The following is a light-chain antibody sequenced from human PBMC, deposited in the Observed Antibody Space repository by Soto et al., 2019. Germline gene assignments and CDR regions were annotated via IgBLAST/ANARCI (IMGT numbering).Light chain of an antibody. Sequence: QSVLTQPPSVSGAPGQRVTIPCTGSTSNTGAGYDVHWYQHLPGTAPKLLIYGNSNRPSGVPDRFSGSKSGTSASLAITGLQAEDEADYYSQSYDSSLSGVLFGGGTKLTVL. V-gene: IGLV1-40*01. J-gene: IGLJ2*01. CDR3: QSYDSSLSGVL. CDR1: TSNTGAGYD. CDR2: GNS.